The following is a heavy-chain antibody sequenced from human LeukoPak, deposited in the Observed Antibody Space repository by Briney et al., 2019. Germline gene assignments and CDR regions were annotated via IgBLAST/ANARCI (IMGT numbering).Heavy chain of an antibody. CDR1: GGSISSGSYY. Sequence: NASQTLYLTCTVSGGSISSGSYYWSWIRQPAGKGLEWIGRIYTSGSTNYNPSLKSRVTISVDTSKNQFSLKLSSVTAADTAVYYCARGRVRWFDPWGQGTLVTVSS. V-gene: IGHV4-61*02. CDR3: ARGRVRWFDP. J-gene: IGHJ5*02. CDR2: IYTSGST.